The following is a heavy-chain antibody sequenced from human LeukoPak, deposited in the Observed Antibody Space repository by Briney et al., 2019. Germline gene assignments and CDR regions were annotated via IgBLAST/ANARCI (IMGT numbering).Heavy chain of an antibody. V-gene: IGHV3-23*01. CDR2: ISGSGGST. CDR3: ARLVATTGRLYFDY. Sequence: SGGSLRLSCAASGFTFSSYAMSWVRQAPGEGLEWVSAISGSGGSTYYADSVKGRFTISRDNSKNTVYLQMNSLRAEDTAVFYCARLVATTGRLYFDYWGQGTLVTVSS. D-gene: IGHD1-1*01. CDR1: GFTFSSYA. J-gene: IGHJ4*02.